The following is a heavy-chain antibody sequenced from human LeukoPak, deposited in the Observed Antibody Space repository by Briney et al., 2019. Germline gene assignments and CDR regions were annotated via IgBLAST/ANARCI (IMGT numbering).Heavy chain of an antibody. V-gene: IGHV3-30*01. D-gene: IGHD3-10*01. J-gene: IGHJ4*02. CDR2: ISSDGSKT. CDR1: GFIFSNYA. CDR3: ARDSTYWYDSGSSGPHYFDY. Sequence: GRSPRLSCAASGFIFSNYAMHWVRQAPGKGLEWVALISSDGSKTYHADSVKGRFSISRDNSKNTLYLRLNSLRAEDTSVYYCARDSTYWYDSGSSGPHYFDYWGQGTLVTVSS.